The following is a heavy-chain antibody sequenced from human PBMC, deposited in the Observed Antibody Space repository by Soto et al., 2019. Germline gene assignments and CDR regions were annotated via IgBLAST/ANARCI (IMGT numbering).Heavy chain of an antibody. CDR2: IYYSGTT. D-gene: IGHD2-15*01. CDR3: AREGGIYCSGGSCYARDY. Sequence: LSLTCTVSGGSISSGGYYWSWIRQHPGKDLEWIGYIYYSGTTYYNPSLKSRVTMSVNTSKNQISLKLSSVTAADTAVYFCAREGGIYCSGGSCYARDYWGQGTLVTVSS. CDR1: GGSISSGGYY. J-gene: IGHJ4*02. V-gene: IGHV4-31*03.